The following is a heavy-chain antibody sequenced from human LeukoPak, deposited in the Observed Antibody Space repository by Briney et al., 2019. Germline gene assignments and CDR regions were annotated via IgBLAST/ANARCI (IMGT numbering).Heavy chain of an antibody. D-gene: IGHD3-3*01. J-gene: IGHJ3*02. CDR2: IYTSGST. Sequence: SETLSLTCTVSGGSISSYYWSWIRQPAGKGLEWIGRIYTSGSTNYNPSLKSRVTMSVDTSKNQFSLKLSSVTAADTAVYYCAREAIFGVVIGPGGVDDAFDIWGQGTMVTVSS. CDR1: GGSISSYY. CDR3: AREAIFGVVIGPGGVDDAFDI. V-gene: IGHV4-4*07.